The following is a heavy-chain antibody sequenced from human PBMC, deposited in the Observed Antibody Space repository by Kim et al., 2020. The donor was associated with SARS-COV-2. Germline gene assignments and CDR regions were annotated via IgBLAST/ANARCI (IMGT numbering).Heavy chain of an antibody. CDR3: ASGSSGYYYTGDY. Sequence: AQTVQGRVTITADKSTSTAYMELSSLRAEDTAVYYCASGSSGYYYTGDYWGQGTLVTVSS. V-gene: IGHV1-69*02. D-gene: IGHD3-22*01. J-gene: IGHJ4*02.